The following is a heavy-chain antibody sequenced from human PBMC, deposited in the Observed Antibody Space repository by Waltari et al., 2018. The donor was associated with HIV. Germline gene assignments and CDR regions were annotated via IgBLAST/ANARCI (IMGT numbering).Heavy chain of an antibody. Sequence: QVQLQESGPGLVKPSGTLSLTCTVSGGSISNYWWSLIRQPPGEGLEWVGWVAYSGSTVYSPALKSRGTRSVDAAKNQFALKRSAVTAADTAVYYCARGGWVNGVCYRGLLDSWGQGTLVTVSS. CDR3: ARGGWVNGVCYRGLLDS. V-gene: IGHV4-59*01. CDR1: GGSISNYW. J-gene: IGHJ4*02. CDR2: VAYSGST. D-gene: IGHD2-8*01.